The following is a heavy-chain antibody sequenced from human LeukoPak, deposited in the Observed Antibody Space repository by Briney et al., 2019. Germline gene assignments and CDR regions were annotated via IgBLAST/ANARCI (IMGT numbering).Heavy chain of an antibody. V-gene: IGHV4-59*01. CDR1: GGSISSCY. CDR3: ALSLGFGELLVDY. CDR2: IYYSGST. Sequence: PSETLSLTCTVSGGSISSCYWSWIRQPPGKRLEWIGYIYYSGSTNYNPSLKSRVTISVDTSKNQFSLKLSSVTAADTAVYYCALSLGFGELLVDYWGQGTLVTVSS. J-gene: IGHJ4*02. D-gene: IGHD3-10*01.